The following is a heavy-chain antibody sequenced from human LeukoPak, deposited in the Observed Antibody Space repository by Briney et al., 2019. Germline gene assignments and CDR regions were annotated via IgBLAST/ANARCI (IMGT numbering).Heavy chain of an antibody. Sequence: ASVKVSCKASGYTFTGYYMHWVRQAPGQGLEWMGWINPNSGGTNYAQKFQGRVTMTRDTSISTAYMELSRLRSDDTVVYYCARERYSSGWYNDFDYWGQGALVTVSS. CDR3: ARERYSSGWYNDFDY. D-gene: IGHD6-19*01. CDR2: INPNSGGT. J-gene: IGHJ4*02. CDR1: GYTFTGYY. V-gene: IGHV1-2*02.